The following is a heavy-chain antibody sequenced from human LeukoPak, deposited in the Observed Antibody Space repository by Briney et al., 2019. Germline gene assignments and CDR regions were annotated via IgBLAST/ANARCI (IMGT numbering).Heavy chain of an antibody. Sequence: SETLSLTCTVSGGSISSYYWSWIRQPPGKGLEWIGYIYYSGSTNYNPSLKSRVTISVDTSKNQFSLKLSSVTAADTAVYYCARVFNSRSSPDAFDIWGQGTMVTVSS. CDR2: IYYSGST. J-gene: IGHJ3*02. D-gene: IGHD2-2*01. V-gene: IGHV4-59*12. CDR1: GGSISSYY. CDR3: ARVFNSRSSPDAFDI.